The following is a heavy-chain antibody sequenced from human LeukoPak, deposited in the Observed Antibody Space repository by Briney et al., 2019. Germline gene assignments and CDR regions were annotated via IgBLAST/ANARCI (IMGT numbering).Heavy chain of an antibody. CDR1: GGSISTYY. D-gene: IGHD5-12*01. CDR2: IYHSGST. V-gene: IGHV4-59*01. CDR3: ARDGYSGSDAP. J-gene: IGHJ4*02. Sequence: PSGTLSLTCTVSGGSISTYYWSWIRQPPGKGLEWIGYIYHSGSTNYNPSLKSRVTISVDTSQNQFYLKLSSVTAADTAVYYCARDGYSGSDAPWGQGTLVTVSS.